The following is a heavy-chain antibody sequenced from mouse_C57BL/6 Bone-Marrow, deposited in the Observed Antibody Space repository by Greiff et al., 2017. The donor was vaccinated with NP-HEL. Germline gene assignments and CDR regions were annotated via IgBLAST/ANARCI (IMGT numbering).Heavy chain of an antibody. CDR1: GYTFTSYW. J-gene: IGHJ4*01. CDR2: IYPGNSDT. V-gene: IGHV1-5*01. D-gene: IGHD1-1*01. CDR3: TRWAITTVVARALEGAMDY. Sequence: EVQLQQSGTVLARPGASVKMSCKTSGYTFTSYWMHWVKQRPGQGLEWIGAIYPGNSDTSYNQKFKGKANQTAVTSASTAYMELSSLTNEDSAVYYCTRWAITTVVARALEGAMDYWGQGTSVTVSS.